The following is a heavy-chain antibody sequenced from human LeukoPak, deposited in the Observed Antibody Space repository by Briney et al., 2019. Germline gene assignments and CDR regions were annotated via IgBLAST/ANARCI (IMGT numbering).Heavy chain of an antibody. CDR2: IRYDGSNK. J-gene: IGHJ4*02. V-gene: IGHV3-30*02. Sequence: GGSLRLSCAASGFTFSSYGMLWVRQAPGKGLEWAAFIRYDGSNKYYADSVKGRFTIYRDNSKNKLDLQMNSLRAEDTAVYYSAKGGAYYYGSGSINWGQGTLVTVSS. D-gene: IGHD3-10*01. CDR1: GFTFSSYG. CDR3: AKGGAYYYGSGSIN.